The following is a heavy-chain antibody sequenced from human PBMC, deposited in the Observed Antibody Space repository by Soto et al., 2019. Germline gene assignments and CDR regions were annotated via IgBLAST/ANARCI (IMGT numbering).Heavy chain of an antibody. J-gene: IGHJ4*02. D-gene: IGHD3-10*01. Sequence: EVQLVESGGGLVQPGGSLRLSCAVSGFTFSTYWMTWVRQAPGKGLEWVANIKEDGSEKHYVDSVKGRFTSSRDNAKNSLYLQMNSLRDEDTSVYFCARGGSESDYWGQGTLVTVSS. V-gene: IGHV3-7*01. CDR1: GFTFSTYW. CDR3: ARGGSESDY. CDR2: IKEDGSEK.